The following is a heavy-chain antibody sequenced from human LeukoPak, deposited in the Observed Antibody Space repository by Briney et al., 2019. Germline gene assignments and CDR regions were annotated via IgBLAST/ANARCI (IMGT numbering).Heavy chain of an antibody. CDR3: AGYYYDSSGYYPHYFQH. Sequence: ASVKVSCKASGGTFSSYAISWVRQAPGQGLEWMGGIIPIFGTANYAQKFQGRVTITADKSTSTAYMELSSLRSEDTAVYYCAGYYYDSSGYYPHYFQHWGQGTLVTVSS. CDR1: GGTFSSYA. D-gene: IGHD3-22*01. CDR2: IIPIFGTA. J-gene: IGHJ1*01. V-gene: IGHV1-69*06.